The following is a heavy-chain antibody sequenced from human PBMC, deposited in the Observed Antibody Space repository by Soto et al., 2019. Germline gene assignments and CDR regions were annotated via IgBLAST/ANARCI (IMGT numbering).Heavy chain of an antibody. J-gene: IGHJ6*02. D-gene: IGHD1-26*01. V-gene: IGHV1-2*02. CDR3: ARIKWGLDYYSGMDV. Sequence: EASVKVSCKASGYTFSDYFIQWLRQAPGQGLEWVAWMNPKTAATNYAKKFQDRVTVTSDTSFSTAYLELTRLRPDDTALYYCARIKWGLDYYSGMDVWGQGTAVTVSS. CDR2: MNPKTAAT. CDR1: GYTFSDYF.